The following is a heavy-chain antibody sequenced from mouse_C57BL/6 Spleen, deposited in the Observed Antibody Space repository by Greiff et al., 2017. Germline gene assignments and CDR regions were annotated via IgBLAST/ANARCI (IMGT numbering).Heavy chain of an antibody. Sequence: QVQLQQPGAELVKPGASVKLSCKASGYTFTSYWMHWVKQRPGQGLEWIGMIHPNSGSTNYNEKFKSKATLTVDKSSSTAYMQLSSLTSEDSAVYYCAREGYLEPPMDYWGQGTSVTVSS. J-gene: IGHJ4*01. CDR2: IHPNSGST. CDR3: AREGYLEPPMDY. V-gene: IGHV1-64*01. CDR1: GYTFTSYW.